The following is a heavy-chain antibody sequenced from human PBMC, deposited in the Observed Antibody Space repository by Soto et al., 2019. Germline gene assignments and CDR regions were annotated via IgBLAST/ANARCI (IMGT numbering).Heavy chain of an antibody. V-gene: IGHV3-23*01. D-gene: IGHD1-1*01. CDR1: GFTFSTYA. CDR2: VSASGLNT. J-gene: IGHJ4*02. CDR3: AKDRPRRPSGYFFEY. Sequence: EVQLLESGGKLVQPGGSLTLSCAASGFTFSTYAMAWVRQAPGKGLEWVSGVSASGLNTDYADPVKGRFYISRDNSKNTVSLHMNSLRAEDTALYSCAKDRPRRPSGYFFEYWGQGTPVTVSS.